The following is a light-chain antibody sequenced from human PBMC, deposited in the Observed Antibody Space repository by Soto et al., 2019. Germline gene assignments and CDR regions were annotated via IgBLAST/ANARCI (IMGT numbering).Light chain of an antibody. Sequence: EIVFTQSPGTLSLSPGERATLSCRVSQSVSSYLSWYQQKPGQAPRLLIYGASNRATGIPDRFSGSGSGTDFTLTISRLEPEDFAVYYCQQYGSSPPLTFGGGTKVDIK. CDR1: QSVSSY. CDR3: QQYGSSPPLT. J-gene: IGKJ4*01. V-gene: IGKV3-20*01. CDR2: GAS.